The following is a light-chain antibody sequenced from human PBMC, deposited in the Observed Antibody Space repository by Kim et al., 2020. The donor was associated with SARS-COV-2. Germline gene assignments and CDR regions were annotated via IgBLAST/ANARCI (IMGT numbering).Light chain of an antibody. CDR3: VLYMGSGIWV. Sequence: GATVTLTCGLSSGSVSTADYPSWYQQTPGHAPRTLIYNTNTRSSGVPDRFSGYILGNKAALTITGAQANDEDDYYCVLYMGSGIWVFGGGTQLTVL. J-gene: IGLJ3*02. V-gene: IGLV8-61*01. CDR1: SGSVSTADY. CDR2: NTN.